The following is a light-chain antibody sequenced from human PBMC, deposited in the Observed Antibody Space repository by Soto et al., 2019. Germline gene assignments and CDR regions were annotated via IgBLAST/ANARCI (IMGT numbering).Light chain of an antibody. Sequence: QSALTQPPSASGSLGQSVTISCTGTSGDVGDYFYVSWYQQHPGKAPKLLIYEVNKRPSGVPGRFSGSKSGNTASLTVSGLQAEDEADYYCSSYGGSSNLVFGGGTKLTVL. J-gene: IGLJ2*01. V-gene: IGLV2-8*01. CDR3: SSYGGSSNLV. CDR2: EVN. CDR1: SGDVGDYFY.